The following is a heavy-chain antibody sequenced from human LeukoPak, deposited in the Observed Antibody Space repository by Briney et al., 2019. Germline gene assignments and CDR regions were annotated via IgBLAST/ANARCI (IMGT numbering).Heavy chain of an antibody. CDR2: IGGSGTRT. CDR3: AKDSHWILFDD. V-gene: IGHV3-23*01. J-gene: IGHJ4*02. Sequence: GGSLRLSCAASGFNFSDYSMTWVRQAPGKGLEWVSGIGGSGTRTYYADSVKGRFTISRDNSKNTLYLQMNSLRDEDTAVYYCAKDSHWILFDDWGQGTLVTVSS. CDR1: GFNFSDYS. D-gene: IGHD2-2*03.